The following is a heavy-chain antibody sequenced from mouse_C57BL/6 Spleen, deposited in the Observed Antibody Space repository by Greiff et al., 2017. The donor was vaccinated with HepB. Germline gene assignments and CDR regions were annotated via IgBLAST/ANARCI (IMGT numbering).Heavy chain of an antibody. CDR2: ISSGGSYT. CDR1: GFTFSSYG. D-gene: IGHD2-4*01. CDR3: ARHWDDYHFDY. V-gene: IGHV5-6*01. J-gene: IGHJ2*01. Sequence: EVQLVESGGDLVKPGGSLKLSCAASGFTFSSYGMSWVRQTPDKRLEWVATISSGGSYTYYPDSVKGRFTISRDNAKNTLYLQMSSLKSEDTAMYYCARHWDDYHFDYWGQGTTLTVSS.